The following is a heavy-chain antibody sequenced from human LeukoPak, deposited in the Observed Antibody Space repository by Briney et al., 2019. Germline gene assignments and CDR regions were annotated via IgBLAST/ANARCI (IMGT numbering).Heavy chain of an antibody. CDR2: INPSGGST. J-gene: IGHJ4*02. Sequence: ASVKVSCKASGYTFTSYYMHWVRQAPGQGLEWMGIINPSGGSTSYAQKFQGRVTMTRDTSTSTAYMELSSLRAGDTAVYYCARDGAVYNWNYGPEYELDYWGQGTLVTVSS. CDR3: ARDGAVYNWNYGPEYELDY. D-gene: IGHD1-7*01. V-gene: IGHV1-46*01. CDR1: GYTFTSYY.